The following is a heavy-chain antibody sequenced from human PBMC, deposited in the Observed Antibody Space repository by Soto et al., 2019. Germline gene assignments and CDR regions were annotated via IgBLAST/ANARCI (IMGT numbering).Heavy chain of an antibody. CDR2: ISAYNGNT. D-gene: IGHD4-17*01. J-gene: IGHJ4*02. V-gene: IGHV1-18*01. CDR3: ARWSSRTTVTTPFDY. CDR1: GYTFTSYG. Sequence: GASVKVSCKASGYTFTSYGISWVRQAPGQGLEWMGWISAYNGNTNYAQKLQGRVTMTTDTSTSTAYMELRSLRSDDTAVYYCARWSSRTTVTTPFDYWGQGTLVTVSS.